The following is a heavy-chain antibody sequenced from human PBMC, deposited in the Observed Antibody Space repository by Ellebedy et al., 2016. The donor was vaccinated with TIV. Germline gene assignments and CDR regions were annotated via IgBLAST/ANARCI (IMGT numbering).Heavy chain of an antibody. CDR2: IWYDGSSE. CDR1: EFTFNSYG. CDR3: ARDPGIYDFWGGPDYYYGMDV. J-gene: IGHJ6*02. Sequence: GESLKISCVASEFTFNSYGLHWVRQAPGKGLEWVAVIWYDGSSEDYAESVKGRFTISRDNSKNTFYLQMNSLRVEDTAVYYCARDPGIYDFWGGPDYYYGMDVWGQGTTVTVSS. D-gene: IGHD3-3*01. V-gene: IGHV3-33*01.